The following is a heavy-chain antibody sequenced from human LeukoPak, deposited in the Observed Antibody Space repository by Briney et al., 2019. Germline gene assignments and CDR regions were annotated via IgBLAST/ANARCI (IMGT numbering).Heavy chain of an antibody. D-gene: IGHD1-26*01. CDR2: ISSSGSTI. CDR1: GFTFSNAW. J-gene: IGHJ4*02. CDR3: ARVGSPKWELQLAFDY. Sequence: PGGSLRLSCAASGFTFSNAWMSWIRQAPGKGLEWVSYISSSGSTIYYADSVKGRFTISRDNAKNSLYLQMNSLRAEDTAVYYCARVGSPKWELQLAFDYWGQGTLVTVSS. V-gene: IGHV3-11*04.